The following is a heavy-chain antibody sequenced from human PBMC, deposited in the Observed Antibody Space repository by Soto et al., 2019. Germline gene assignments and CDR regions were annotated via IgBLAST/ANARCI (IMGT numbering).Heavy chain of an antibody. J-gene: IGHJ4*02. CDR2: IYSGSTT. CDR1: GFTVSSNY. Sequence: EVQLVETGGGLIQPGGSLRLSCAASGFTVSSNYMSWVRQAPGKGLEWVSIIYSGSTTYYADSVKGRFTIPRDTSKNTLYLQMHSLSAEDTAVYYCARVRGNYDILTGYSLCYFDYWGQGTLVTVSS. D-gene: IGHD3-9*01. CDR3: ARVRGNYDILTGYSLCYFDY. V-gene: IGHV3-53*02.